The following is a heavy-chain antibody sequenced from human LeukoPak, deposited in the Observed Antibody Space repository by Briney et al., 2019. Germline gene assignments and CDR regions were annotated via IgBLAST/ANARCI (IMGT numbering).Heavy chain of an antibody. J-gene: IGHJ3*02. V-gene: IGHV1-69*05. D-gene: IGHD5-24*01. CDR1: GGTFSSYA. Sequence: SVKVSCKASGGTFSSYAISWVRQAPGQGLEWMGGIIPIFGTANYAQKFQGRVTITTDESTSTAYMELSSLRSEDTAVYYCARDSNRDGYDRAAFDIWGQGTMVTVSS. CDR2: IIPIFGTA. CDR3: ARDSNRDGYDRAAFDI.